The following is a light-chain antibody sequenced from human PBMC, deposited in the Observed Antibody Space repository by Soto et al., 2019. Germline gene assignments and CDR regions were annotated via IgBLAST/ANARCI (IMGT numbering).Light chain of an antibody. V-gene: IGKV3-11*01. CDR2: DAS. J-gene: IGKJ4*01. CDR1: QSVSSY. CDR3: QQRRA. Sequence: EIVLTQSPATLSLSPGERATLSCRASQSVSSYLAWYQQKPGQALRLLIYDASNRATGIPARFSGSGSGTDITLTISSLEPEDCAVYYCQQRRAFGGGTKVEIK.